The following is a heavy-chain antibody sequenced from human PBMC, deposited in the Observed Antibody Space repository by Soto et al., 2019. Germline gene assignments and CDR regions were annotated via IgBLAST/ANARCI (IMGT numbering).Heavy chain of an antibody. D-gene: IGHD2-15*01. CDR1: GFAFRSYN. CDR2: ISSGSSNI. V-gene: IGHV3-21*01. J-gene: IGHJ4*02. Sequence: EVQLVESGGGLVKPGGSLTLSCAASGFAFRSYNMNWVRQAPGKGLEWVASISSGSSNIYYADSVKGRFTSSRDNAKNSLFLQMDSLRAEDAAVYYCASATVVAATFDFWGQGTLVTVSS. CDR3: ASATVVAATFDF.